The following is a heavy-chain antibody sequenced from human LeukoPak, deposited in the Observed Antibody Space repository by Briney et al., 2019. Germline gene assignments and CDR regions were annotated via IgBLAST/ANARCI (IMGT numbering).Heavy chain of an antibody. J-gene: IGHJ4*02. V-gene: IGHV4-39*01. Sequence: PSETLSLTCTVSGGSISSSSYYWGWIRQPPGKGLEWIGSIYYSGSTYYNPSLKSRVTISVDTSKNQFSLKLSSVTAADTAVYYCARLSSVIDYWGQGTLVTASS. CDR1: GGSISSSSYY. CDR2: IYYSGST. CDR3: ARLSSVIDY. D-gene: IGHD6-6*01.